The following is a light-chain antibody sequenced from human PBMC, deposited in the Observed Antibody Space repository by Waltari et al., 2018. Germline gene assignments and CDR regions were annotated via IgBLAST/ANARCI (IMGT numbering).Light chain of an antibody. CDR3: QQYNSYPFT. CDR2: DAS. V-gene: IGKV1-5*01. Sequence: DIQITQSPSTLSASVGDRVTITCRASQSINNWLAWFQQKPGKAPKLLIYDASSLESGVPSRFSGSGSGTEFTLTISSLQPDDFATYYCQQYNSYPFTFAPGTKVHIK. CDR1: QSINNW. J-gene: IGKJ3*01.